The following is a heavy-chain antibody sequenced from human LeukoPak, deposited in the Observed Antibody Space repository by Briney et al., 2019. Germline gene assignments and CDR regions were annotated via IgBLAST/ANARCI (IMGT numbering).Heavy chain of an antibody. CDR3: AREYSDSSGYFLTVYYLDY. Sequence: GASVKVSCKASGGTFSSYAISWVRQAPGQGLEWMGIINPSGGGTTYAQKFQGRVTMTRDTSTSTVSMELSSLRSEDTAVYYCAREYSDSSGYFLTVYYLDYWGQGTLVTVSS. CDR2: INPSGGGT. V-gene: IGHV1-46*01. D-gene: IGHD3-22*01. CDR1: GGTFSSYA. J-gene: IGHJ4*02.